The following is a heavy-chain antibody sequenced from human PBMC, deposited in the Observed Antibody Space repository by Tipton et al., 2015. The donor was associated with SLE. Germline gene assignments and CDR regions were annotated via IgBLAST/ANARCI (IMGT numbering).Heavy chain of an antibody. CDR1: GVSISSYY. D-gene: IGHD3-3*01. Sequence: TLSLTCTVSGVSISSYYWSWIRQHSGKGLEWIGYIYYSGSTYYNPSLKSRVTISVDTSKNQFSLKLSSVTAADTAVYYCAGSGEHYFDYWGQGTLVTVSS. J-gene: IGHJ4*02. CDR3: AGSGEHYFDY. V-gene: IGHV4-59*06. CDR2: IYYSGST.